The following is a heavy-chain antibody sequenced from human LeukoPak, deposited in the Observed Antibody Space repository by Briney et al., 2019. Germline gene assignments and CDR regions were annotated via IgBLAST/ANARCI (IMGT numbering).Heavy chain of an antibody. J-gene: IGHJ3*02. Sequence: GASVKVSCKASGFPFTSYAIHWVRQAPGQGLEWMGWINTNTGNPTYAQGFTGRFVFSLDTSVSTAYLQISSLKAEDTAVYYCARDYYDSSGYYTHAFDIWGQGTMVTVSS. CDR3: ARDYYDSSGYYTHAFDI. CDR1: GFPFTSYA. CDR2: INTNTGNP. D-gene: IGHD3-22*01. V-gene: IGHV7-4-1*02.